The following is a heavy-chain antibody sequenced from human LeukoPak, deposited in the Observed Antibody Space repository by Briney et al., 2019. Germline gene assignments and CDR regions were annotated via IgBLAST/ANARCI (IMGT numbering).Heavy chain of an antibody. CDR1: GFNFASRW. D-gene: IGHD2-21*01. CDR2: ISSDGSDT. CDR3: ARHFDGEGSFDF. J-gene: IGHJ5*01. Sequence: GGSLRLSCAASGFNFASRWMHWVRQVPGKGLVWVSRISSDGSDTTYADSVKGRFTISRDNVKKIVYLQMRSLRVEDTAVYYCARHFDGEGSFDFWGQGTLVTVSS. V-gene: IGHV3-74*01.